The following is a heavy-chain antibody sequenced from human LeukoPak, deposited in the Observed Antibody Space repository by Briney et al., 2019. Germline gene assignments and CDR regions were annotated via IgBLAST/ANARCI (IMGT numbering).Heavy chain of an antibody. CDR2: FDPEDGET. D-gene: IGHD6-19*01. CDR3: ARDHQWLATNDAFDI. CDR1: GYTLTELS. V-gene: IGHV1-24*01. J-gene: IGHJ3*02. Sequence: ASVKVSCKVSGYTLTELSMHWVRQAPGKGLEWMGGFDPEDGETIYAQKFQGRVTMTEDTSTDTAYMELSSLRSEDTAVYYCARDHQWLATNDAFDIWGQGTMVTVSS.